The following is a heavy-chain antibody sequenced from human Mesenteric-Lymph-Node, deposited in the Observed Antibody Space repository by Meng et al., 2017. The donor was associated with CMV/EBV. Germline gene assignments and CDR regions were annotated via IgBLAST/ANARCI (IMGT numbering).Heavy chain of an antibody. V-gene: IGHV1-69*01. CDR3: AKDSGYSGYDQPEPFDY. CDR2: IIPVFGTA. J-gene: IGHJ4*02. D-gene: IGHD5-12*01. Sequence: GSFSSDAINWVRQAPGQGLEWMGGIIPVFGTANYARKFQGRVTITADESTSTAYMELSSLRSEDTAVYYCAKDSGYSGYDQPEPFDYWGQGTLVTVSS. CDR1: GSFSSDA.